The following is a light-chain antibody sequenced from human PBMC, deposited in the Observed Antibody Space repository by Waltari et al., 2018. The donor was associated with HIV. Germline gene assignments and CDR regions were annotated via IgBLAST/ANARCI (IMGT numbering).Light chain of an antibody. CDR2: EDT. Sequence: QSALTQPASVSASPGQSLTISCPGSSDDVGGYSYVSWYQQFPGKAPKLLISEDTDRASEISLRFSGSKSANTASLTISGLRPEDEADYFCASFSSTFTYVFGTGTKVTVL. CDR3: ASFSSTFTYV. J-gene: IGLJ1*01. CDR1: SDDVGGYSY. V-gene: IGLV2-14*01.